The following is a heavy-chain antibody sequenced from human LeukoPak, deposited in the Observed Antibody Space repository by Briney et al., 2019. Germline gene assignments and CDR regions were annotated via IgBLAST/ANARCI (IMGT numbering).Heavy chain of an antibody. V-gene: IGHV3-23*01. CDR2: FSGSGGST. J-gene: IGHJ4*02. Sequence: PGGSLRLSCAASGFTFSNYGVSWVRQAPGKGLEWVSGFSGSGGSTYYADSVKGRITISRDSSKNTLYLQMNSLRAEDTAVYYCAKSRDYDSREETEPDYWGQGTLVTVSS. CDR1: GFTFSNYG. CDR3: AKSRDYDSREETEPDY. D-gene: IGHD3-22*01.